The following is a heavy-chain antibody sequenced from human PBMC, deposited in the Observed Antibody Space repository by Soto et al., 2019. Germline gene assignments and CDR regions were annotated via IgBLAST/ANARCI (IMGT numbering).Heavy chain of an antibody. CDR2: IYYSGST. CDR1: GGSISSGGYY. D-gene: IGHD3-22*01. V-gene: IGHV4-31*03. Sequence: PSETLSLTCTVSGGSISSGGYYWSWIRQHPGKGLEWIGYIYYSGSTYYNPSLKSRVTISVDTSKNQFSLKLSSVTAADTAVYYCARGRYYYDSSGYYLRFIDYWGQGTLVTVSS. J-gene: IGHJ4*02. CDR3: ARGRYYYDSSGYYLRFIDY.